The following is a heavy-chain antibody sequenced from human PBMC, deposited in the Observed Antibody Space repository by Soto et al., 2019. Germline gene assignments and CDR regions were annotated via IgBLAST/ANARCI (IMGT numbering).Heavy chain of an antibody. J-gene: IGHJ6*02. Sequence: SETLSLTCTVSGGSISSGGYYWSWIRQHPGKGLEWIGYIYYSGSTYYNPSLKSRVTISVDTSKNQFSLKLSSVTAADTAVYYCARDSSGWPYYYGMDVWGQGTTVTVSS. CDR3: ARDSSGWPYYYGMDV. CDR1: GGSISSGGYY. D-gene: IGHD6-19*01. CDR2: IYYSGST. V-gene: IGHV4-31*03.